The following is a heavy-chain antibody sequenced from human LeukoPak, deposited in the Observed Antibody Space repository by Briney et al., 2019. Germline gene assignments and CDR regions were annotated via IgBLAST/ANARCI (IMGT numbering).Heavy chain of an antibody. CDR1: GGTFSSYA. D-gene: IGHD2-15*01. Sequence: SVKVSCKASGGTFSSYAISWVRQAPGQGLEWMGGIIPIFGTANYAQKFQGRVTITADESTSTAYMELSSLRSEDTAVYYCASRHCSGGGCYFAGADPFDYWGQGTLVTVSS. J-gene: IGHJ4*02. V-gene: IGHV1-69*13. CDR2: IIPIFGTA. CDR3: ASRHCSGGGCYFAGADPFDY.